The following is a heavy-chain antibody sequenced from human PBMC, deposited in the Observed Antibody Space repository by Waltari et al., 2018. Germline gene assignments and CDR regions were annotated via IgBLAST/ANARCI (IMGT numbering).Heavy chain of an antibody. Sequence: QVQLQQSGPGLVKPSETLSLTCTVSGGSISPYYWTWIRQSPGQGLEWIGYIYYRGFAHHSPSLKGRVTISLGTSNSRFSLSLNSVTAADTAVYYCARTQRYCSGGSCYPYYFDSWGQGTQVTVSS. V-gene: IGHV4-59*01. D-gene: IGHD2-15*01. CDR3: ARTQRYCSGGSCYPYYFDS. CDR2: IYYRGFA. J-gene: IGHJ4*02. CDR1: GGSISPYY.